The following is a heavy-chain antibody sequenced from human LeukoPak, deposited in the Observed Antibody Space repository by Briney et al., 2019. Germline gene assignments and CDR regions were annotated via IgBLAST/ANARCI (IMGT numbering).Heavy chain of an antibody. J-gene: IGHJ4*02. CDR1: GFTFSNAW. V-gene: IGHV3-15*01. CDR3: TTAPKGETQGTDY. D-gene: IGHD3-16*01. CDR2: IQSKTDGGTS. Sequence: GGSLRLSCVASGFTFSNAWMNWVRQAPGKGLEWVGRIQSKTDGGTSDYGAPVKGRFTIPRDDSKNTLYLQMNSLKTEDTSVYYCTTAPKGETQGTDYWGQGTLVTISS.